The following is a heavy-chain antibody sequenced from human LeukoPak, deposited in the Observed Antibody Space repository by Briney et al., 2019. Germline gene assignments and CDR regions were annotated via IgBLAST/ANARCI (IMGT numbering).Heavy chain of an antibody. D-gene: IGHD3-10*01. Sequence: SETLSLTCAVYGGSFSGYYWSWIRQPPGKGLEWIGEINHSGSTNYNPSLKSRVTISVDTSKNQFSLKLSSVTAADMAVYYCARGRLYYYGSGKPPPFDYWGQGTLVTVSS. CDR1: GGSFSGYY. CDR3: ARGRLYYYGSGKPPPFDY. J-gene: IGHJ4*02. V-gene: IGHV4-34*01. CDR2: INHSGST.